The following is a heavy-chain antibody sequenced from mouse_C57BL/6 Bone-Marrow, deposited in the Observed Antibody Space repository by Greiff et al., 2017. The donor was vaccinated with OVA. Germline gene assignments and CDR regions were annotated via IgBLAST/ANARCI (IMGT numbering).Heavy chain of an antibody. CDR3: ARLYYYGSSSDY. D-gene: IGHD1-1*01. J-gene: IGHJ2*01. V-gene: IGHV1-26*01. CDR1: GYTFTDYY. CDR2: INPNNGGT. Sequence: EVQLQQSGPELVKPGASVKISCKASGYTFTDYYMNWVKQSHGKSLEWIGDINPNNGGTSYNQKFKGKATLTVDKSSSTAYMELRSLTSEDSAVYYCARLYYYGSSSDYWGQGTTLTVSS.